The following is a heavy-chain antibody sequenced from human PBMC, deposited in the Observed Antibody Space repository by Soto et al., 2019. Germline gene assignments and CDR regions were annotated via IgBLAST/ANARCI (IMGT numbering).Heavy chain of an antibody. J-gene: IGHJ4*02. CDR2: IRSKANSYAT. CDR3: TIFDYGDYGRYDIYYFDY. V-gene: IGHV3-73*01. CDR1: GLTFSGSA. D-gene: IGHD4-17*01. Sequence: PGGSLRLSCAASGLTFSGSAMHWVRQASGKGLEWVGRIRSKANSYATAYAASVKGRFTISRDDSKNTAYLQMNSLKTEDTAVYYCTIFDYGDYGRYDIYYFDYWGQGTLVTVSS.